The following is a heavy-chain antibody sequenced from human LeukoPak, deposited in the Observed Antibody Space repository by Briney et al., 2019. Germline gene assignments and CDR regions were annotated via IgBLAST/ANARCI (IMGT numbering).Heavy chain of an antibody. CDR1: GFTFSTYA. Sequence: GGSLRLSCAASGFTFSTYAMSWVRQAPGKGLEWVSAISGSGGSTYYADSVKGRFTISRDNSKNTLYLQMNSLRAEDTAVYYCATYRQVMLPFESWGQGTLVTVSS. CDR3: ATYRQVMLPFES. V-gene: IGHV3-23*01. J-gene: IGHJ4*02. D-gene: IGHD5-18*01. CDR2: ISGSGGST.